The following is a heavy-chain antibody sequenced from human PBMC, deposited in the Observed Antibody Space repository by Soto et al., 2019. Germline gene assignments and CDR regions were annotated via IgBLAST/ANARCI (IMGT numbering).Heavy chain of an antibody. CDR2: MDPDSGKT. V-gene: IGHV1-8*01. CDR1: GYTFTSHK. Sequence: QVQLVQSGAEVKKPGASVKVSCKASGYTFTSHKINWVRQATGQGLEWMGWMDPDSGKTAYVQKFQGRVTMTRNTSIGTASMELNSLRSEDTAMYYCARQHDDYWSGFNLFDPWGQGTLVNVSS. D-gene: IGHD3-3*01. CDR3: ARQHDDYWSGFNLFDP. J-gene: IGHJ5*02.